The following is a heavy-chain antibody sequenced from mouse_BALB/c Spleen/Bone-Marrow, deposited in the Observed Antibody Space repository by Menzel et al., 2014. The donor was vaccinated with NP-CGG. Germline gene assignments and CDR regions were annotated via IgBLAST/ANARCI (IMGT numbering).Heavy chain of an antibody. CDR3: VRHEERFITTAAWFAY. V-gene: IGHV1-62-2*01. D-gene: IGHD1-2*01. J-gene: IGHJ3*01. CDR2: FYPGSGSI. CDR1: GYTFTEYT. Sequence: VKLVESGAELVKPGASVKLSCKASGYTFTEYTIHWVKQRSGQGLEWIGWFYPGSGSIKYNEKFKDKATLTADKSSSTVYMELSRLTSEDSAVYFCVRHEERFITTAAWFAYWGQGTLVTVSA.